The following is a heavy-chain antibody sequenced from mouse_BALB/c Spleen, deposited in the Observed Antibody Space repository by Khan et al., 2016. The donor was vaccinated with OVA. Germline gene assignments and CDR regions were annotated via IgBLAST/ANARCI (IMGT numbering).Heavy chain of an antibody. J-gene: IGHJ3*01. CDR2: INSDGDYT. CDR3: ASHLTGSFAY. V-gene: IGHV5-6*01. D-gene: IGHD4-1*01. CDR1: GFTFSTYG. Sequence: EVGLVESGGDLVKPGGSLRLSCAASGFTFSTYGMSWVRQPPDKRLEWVATINSDGDYTYYPDTVKGRFTISRNNAENTLYLQMSSLKSEDTAIYYCASHLTGSFAYWGQGTLVTVSA.